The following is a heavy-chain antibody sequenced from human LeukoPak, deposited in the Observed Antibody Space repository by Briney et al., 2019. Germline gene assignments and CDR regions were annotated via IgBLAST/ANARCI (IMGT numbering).Heavy chain of an antibody. D-gene: IGHD2-21*02. J-gene: IGHJ4*02. CDR3: ARDRDSYCGGDCPYYFDY. Sequence: PGGSLRLSCAASGFTFSSYSMNWVRQAPGKGLEGVSYISSSSSTIYYADSVKGRFTISRDNAKNSLYLQMNSLRAEDTAVYYCARDRDSYCGGDCPYYFDYWGQGTLVTVSS. CDR2: ISSSSSTI. V-gene: IGHV3-48*01. CDR1: GFTFSSYS.